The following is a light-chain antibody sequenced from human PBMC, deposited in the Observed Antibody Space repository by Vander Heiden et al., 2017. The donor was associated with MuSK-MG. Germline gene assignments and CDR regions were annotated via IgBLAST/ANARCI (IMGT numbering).Light chain of an antibody. CDR2: GAS. V-gene: IGKV3-15*01. Sequence: EIVMTQSPATLSVSPGESATLYRRASPSVSSNLAWYQQKPGQAPRLLIYGASTRATGIPARFSGSGSGTEFTLKISSLQSEDFAVYYCKQYNNWPLTFGGGTKVEIK. CDR1: PSVSSN. J-gene: IGKJ4*01. CDR3: KQYNNWPLT.